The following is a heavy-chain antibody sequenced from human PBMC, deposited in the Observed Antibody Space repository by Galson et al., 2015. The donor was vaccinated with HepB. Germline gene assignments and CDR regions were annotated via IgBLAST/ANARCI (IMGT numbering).Heavy chain of an antibody. CDR2: IIPIFGTA. V-gene: IGHV1-69*13. D-gene: IGHD3-22*01. CDR3: ARTPLDYDSSGYYGYYFDY. CDR1: GGTVNSYA. J-gene: IGHJ4*02. Sequence: SVKVSCKASGGTVNSYAVSWVRQAPGQGLEWMGGIIPIFGTANYAQKFQGRVTITADESTSTAYMKLSSLRSEDTAVYYCARTPLDYDSSGYYGYYFDYWGQGTLVTVSS.